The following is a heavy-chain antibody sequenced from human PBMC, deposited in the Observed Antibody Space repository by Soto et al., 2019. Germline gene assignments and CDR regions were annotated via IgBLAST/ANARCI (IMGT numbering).Heavy chain of an antibody. J-gene: IGHJ6*02. CDR3: AKNSGWYITRKNYYYHMDV. Sequence: VQVLESGGDLVQPGGSLRLSCAASGFTFSSYAMSWVRQAPGKGLEWVSGISGPGGSTYYADSVKGRFTISRDDSENTLYLQMNSLSAEDTALYYCAKNSGWYITRKNYYYHMDVWGQGTTVTVSS. D-gene: IGHD6-19*01. V-gene: IGHV3-23*01. CDR1: GFTFSSYA. CDR2: ISGPGGST.